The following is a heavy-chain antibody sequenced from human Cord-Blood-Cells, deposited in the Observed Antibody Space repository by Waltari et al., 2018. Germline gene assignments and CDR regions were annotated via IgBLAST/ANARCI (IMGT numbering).Heavy chain of an antibody. CDR1: GGSFSGYY. Sequence: QVQLQQWGAGLLKPSETLSLTCAVYGGSFSGYYWSWIRQPPGKGLEWIGEINHSGSTHYNPALKSRVTISVDTAKNQFSLKLSSVTAADTAVYYCARGNRAAAFDFWGQGTLVTVSS. V-gene: IGHV4-34*01. D-gene: IGHD6-13*01. CDR3: ARGNRAAAFDF. CDR2: INHSGST. J-gene: IGHJ4*02.